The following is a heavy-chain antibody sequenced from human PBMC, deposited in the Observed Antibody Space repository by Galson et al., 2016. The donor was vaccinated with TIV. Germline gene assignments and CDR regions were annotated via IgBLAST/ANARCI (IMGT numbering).Heavy chain of an antibody. V-gene: IGHV3-9*01. CDR3: ARDKSPSSSMDYFYYSGMDV. D-gene: IGHD6-6*01. J-gene: IGHJ6*02. CDR1: GFTFDDYP. CDR2: INWKGNSL. Sequence: SLRLSCAASGFTFDDYPMHWVRQAPGKGLEWVSSINWKGNSLDYADSVKGRFTISRDHAKNSLYLQMNSLRPDDTAFYFCARDKSPSSSMDYFYYSGMDVWGQGTTVTVPS.